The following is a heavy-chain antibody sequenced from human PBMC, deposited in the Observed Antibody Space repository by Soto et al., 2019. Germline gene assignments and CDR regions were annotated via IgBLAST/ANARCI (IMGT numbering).Heavy chain of an antibody. V-gene: IGHV4-59*01. CDR1: GGSISSYY. CDR2: IYYSGST. J-gene: IGHJ5*02. CDR3: ARERADCSSTSCSSWFDP. D-gene: IGHD2-2*01. Sequence: SETLSLTCTVSGGSISSYYWSWIRQPPGKGLEWIGYIYYSGSTNYNPSLKSRVTISVDTSKNQFSLKLSSVTAADTAVYYCARERADCSSTSCSSWFDPWGQGTLVTVSS.